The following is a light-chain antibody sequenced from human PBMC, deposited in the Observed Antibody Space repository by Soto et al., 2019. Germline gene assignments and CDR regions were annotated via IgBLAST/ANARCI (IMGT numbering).Light chain of an antibody. J-gene: IGKJ4*01. Sequence: ETVMTQSPATLSVSPGKRATLSCRASRSVSSNLAWYQQKPGQAPRLLIYGASTRATGIPARFSGGGSGTQFTLTISSLQSEDAAVYPCQQYYNWSPLTFGGGTKVEIK. CDR1: RSVSSN. CDR2: GAS. CDR3: QQYYNWSPLT. V-gene: IGKV3-15*01.